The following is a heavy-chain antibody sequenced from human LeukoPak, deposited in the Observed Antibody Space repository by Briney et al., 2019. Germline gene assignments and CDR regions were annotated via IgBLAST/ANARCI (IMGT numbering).Heavy chain of an antibody. CDR2: MSYDGSSR. CDR1: GFTFSSYD. J-gene: IGHJ6*02. CDR3: ARGPRHPTYYYDYGMDV. V-gene: IGHV3-30-3*01. Sequence: GGSLRLSCAASGFTFSSYDMHWVRQAPGKGLEWVAVMSYDGSSRYYADSVKGRLTISRDNSKNTLYLQMNSLRVEDTAVFHCARGPRHPTYYYDYGMDVWGQGTTVTVSS.